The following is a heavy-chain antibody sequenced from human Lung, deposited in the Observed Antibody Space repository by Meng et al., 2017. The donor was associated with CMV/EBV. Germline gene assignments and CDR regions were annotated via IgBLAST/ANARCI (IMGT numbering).Heavy chain of an antibody. Sequence: GGSLRLXXAASEFTFSNFAMSWVRLAPGRGLAWVSAITASGGSTYYADSVKGRFTVSRDNFKNTLYLQMNSLRVEDTAVYYCAKAFSASWYREYYDYWGQGXLVTVSS. CDR1: EFTFSNFA. J-gene: IGHJ4*02. CDR3: AKAFSASWYREYYDY. V-gene: IGHV3-23*01. D-gene: IGHD6-13*01. CDR2: ITASGGST.